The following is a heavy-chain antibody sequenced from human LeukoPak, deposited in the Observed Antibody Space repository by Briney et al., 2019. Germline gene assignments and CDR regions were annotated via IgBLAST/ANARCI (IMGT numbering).Heavy chain of an antibody. CDR3: VRNRGYYDSSGYYGDFDH. J-gene: IGHJ4*02. V-gene: IGHV3-11*04. CDR1: GITFSDHY. D-gene: IGHD3-22*01. CDR2: ISSGGDSI. Sequence: GGSLRLSCAASGITFSDHYMSWIRQAPGKGLEWLSYISSGGDSIYYADSVKGRFTISRDNAKNSVSLQMNSLRAEDTAVYYCVRNRGYYDSSGYYGDFDHWGQGTLVTVSS.